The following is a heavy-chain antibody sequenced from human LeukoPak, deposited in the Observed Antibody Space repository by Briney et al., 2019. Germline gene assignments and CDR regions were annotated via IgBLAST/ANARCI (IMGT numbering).Heavy chain of an antibody. CDR2: ISGSAHKI. D-gene: IGHD5-18*01. CDR1: GFTFSNYA. V-gene: IGHV3-23*01. CDR3: AGRITGYSSGYVF. Sequence: PGGSLRLSCVGSGFTFSNYAMSWVRQAPGKGLDWVSVISGSAHKIRYADSVRGRFTISRDNSENTAYLQMNNLRSEDTAIYYCAGRITGYSSGYVFWGQGTLVTVSS. J-gene: IGHJ1*01.